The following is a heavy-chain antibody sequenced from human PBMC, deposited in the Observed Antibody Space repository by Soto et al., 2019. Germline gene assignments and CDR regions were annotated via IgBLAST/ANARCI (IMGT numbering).Heavy chain of an antibody. CDR2: IYWNDDK. Sequence: QITLKESGPTLVKPTQTLTLTCTFSGFSLSTSGVGVGWIRQPPGKALEWLALIYWNDDKRYSPSLKSRLTITKDTSKNQVVLTMTNMDPVDTATYYCAHSPKRYSSSWYLYNWFDPWGQGTLVTVSS. CDR3: AHSPKRYSSSWYLYNWFDP. CDR1: GFSLSTSGVG. V-gene: IGHV2-5*01. D-gene: IGHD6-13*01. J-gene: IGHJ5*02.